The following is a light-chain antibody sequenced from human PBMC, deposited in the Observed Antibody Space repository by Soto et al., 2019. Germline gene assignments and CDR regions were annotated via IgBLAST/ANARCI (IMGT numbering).Light chain of an antibody. V-gene: IGKV1-39*01. Sequence: DLQMTQSPSSLSSSLGDSVTILCRASQAISSYLNWYQQKPGKAPKLLIYGKSRLQSGVPSRFSGSGSGTDLNLTISSLRSEDFATYFCQQSDSIPWTFGQGTKVDIK. CDR1: QAISSY. CDR3: QQSDSIPWT. J-gene: IGKJ1*01. CDR2: GKS.